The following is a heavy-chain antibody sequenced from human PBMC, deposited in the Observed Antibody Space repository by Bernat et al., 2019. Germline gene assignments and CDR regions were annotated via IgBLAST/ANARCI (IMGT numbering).Heavy chain of an antibody. V-gene: IGHV4-39*01. CDR1: GGSISSSSYY. J-gene: IGHJ6*02. CDR2: IYYSGST. Sequence: QLQLQESGPGLVKPSETLSLTCTVSGGSISSSSYYWGWIRQPPGKGLEWIGSIYYSGSTYYNPSLKSRVTISVDTSKNQFSLKLSSLTAADTAVYYCARHYYGSGSYFSAYGMDVWGQGTTVTVSS. D-gene: IGHD3-10*01. CDR3: ARHYYGSGSYFSAYGMDV.